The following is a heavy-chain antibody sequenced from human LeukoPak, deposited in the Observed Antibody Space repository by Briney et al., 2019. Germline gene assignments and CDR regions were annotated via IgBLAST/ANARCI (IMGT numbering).Heavy chain of an antibody. D-gene: IGHD6-19*01. CDR2: IYHSGST. J-gene: IGHJ4*02. V-gene: IGHV4-38-2*01. CDR1: GYSISSGYY. Sequence: SETLSLTCAVSGYSISSGYYWGWIRQPPGKGLEWIGSIYHSGSTYYNPSLKSRVTISVDTSKNQFSLKRRSVTAADTAVYYCARLRVAVAENWGQGTLVTVFS. CDR3: ARLRVAVAEN.